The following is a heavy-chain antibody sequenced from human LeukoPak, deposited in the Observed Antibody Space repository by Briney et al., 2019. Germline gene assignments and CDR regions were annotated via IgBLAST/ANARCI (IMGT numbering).Heavy chain of an antibody. V-gene: IGHV3-53*01. CDR3: AKVNTYGSHYYFDY. D-gene: IGHD3-10*01. CDR2: IYSGGST. Sequence: PGGSLRLSCAASGFTVSSNYMSWVRQAPGKGLEWVSVIYSGGSTYYADSVKGRFTISRDNSKNTLYLQMNSLRAEDTAVYYCAKVNTYGSHYYFDYWGQGTLVTVSS. CDR1: GFTVSSNY. J-gene: IGHJ4*02.